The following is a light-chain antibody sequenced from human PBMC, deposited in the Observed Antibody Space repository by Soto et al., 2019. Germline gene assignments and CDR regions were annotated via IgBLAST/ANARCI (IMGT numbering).Light chain of an antibody. CDR1: LDIGTW. Sequence: DIQMTQSPSSVSASVGDRVTITCRASLDIGTWLAWYQQKPGKAPKLLIYSASTLQGGVPSRFGGSGSGTDFTLTIISLHHEDFATCYCQQPNSLPINFGQETRRDIK. CDR2: SAS. CDR3: QQPNSLPIN. J-gene: IGKJ5*01. V-gene: IGKV1D-12*01.